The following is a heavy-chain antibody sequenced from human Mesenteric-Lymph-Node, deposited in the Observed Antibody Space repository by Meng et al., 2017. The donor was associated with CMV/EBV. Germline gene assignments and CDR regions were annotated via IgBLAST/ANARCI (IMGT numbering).Heavy chain of an antibody. CDR3: AKDLYSSSWYSSHY. CDR1: GFTFSSYE. CDR2: ISSSGSTI. V-gene: IGHV3-48*03. J-gene: IGHJ4*02. D-gene: IGHD6-13*01. Sequence: GGSLRLSCAASGFTFSSYEMNWVRQAPGKGLEWVSYISSSGSTIYYADSVKGRFTISRDNAKNSLYLQMNSLRAEDTAIYYCAKDLYSSSWYSSHYWGQGTLVTVSS.